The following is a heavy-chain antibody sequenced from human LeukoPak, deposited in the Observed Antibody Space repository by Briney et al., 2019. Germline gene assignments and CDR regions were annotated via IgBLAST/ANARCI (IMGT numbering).Heavy chain of an antibody. CDR2: IIPIFGTA. V-gene: IGHV1-69*13. CDR3: ARDNTALLLWFGELPTGNWFDP. Sequence: ASVKVSCKASGGTFSSYAISWVRQAPGQGLEWMGGIIPIFGTANYAQKFQGRVTITADESTSTAYMELSSLRSEDTAVYYCARDNTALLLWFGELPTGNWFDPWGQGTLVTVSS. D-gene: IGHD3-10*01. J-gene: IGHJ5*02. CDR1: GGTFSSYA.